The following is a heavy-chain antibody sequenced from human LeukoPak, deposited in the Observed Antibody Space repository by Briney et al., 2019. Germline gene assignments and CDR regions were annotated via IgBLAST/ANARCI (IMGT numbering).Heavy chain of an antibody. CDR1: GFSLSTSGVG. V-gene: IGHV2-5*02. Sequence: SGPTLVKPTQTLTLTCTFSGFSLSTSGVGVGWIRQPPGKALEWLALIYWDDDKRYSPSLKSRLTITKDTSKNQVVLTMTNMDPVDTATYYCAHRRDTIFGADYYMDAWGKGTTVTVSS. J-gene: IGHJ6*03. CDR2: IYWDDDK. D-gene: IGHD3-3*01. CDR3: AHRRDTIFGADYYMDA.